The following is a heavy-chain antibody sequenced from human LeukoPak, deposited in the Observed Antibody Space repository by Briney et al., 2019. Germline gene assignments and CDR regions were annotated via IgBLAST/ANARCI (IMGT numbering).Heavy chain of an antibody. Sequence: GASMTVSCEASGYTLTKYGISWVRQAPGQGPEWMGWISGYNGNTNYARKFQGRVTMTTDTSTSTAYMELRDLTSDDTAVYYCGRDYYYGTSAPYNFGIDVWGQGTTVTVSS. CDR2: ISGYNGNT. J-gene: IGHJ6*02. V-gene: IGHV1-18*04. D-gene: IGHD3-10*01. CDR1: GYTLTKYG. CDR3: GRDYYYGTSAPYNFGIDV.